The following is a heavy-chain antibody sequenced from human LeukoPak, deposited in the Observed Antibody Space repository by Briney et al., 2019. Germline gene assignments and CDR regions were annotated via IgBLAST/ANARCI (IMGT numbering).Heavy chain of an antibody. V-gene: IGHV3-53*01. J-gene: IGHJ4*02. Sequence: GGSLRLSCAASGFTVSSNYMSWVRQAPGKGLKWVSVIYSGGSTYYADSVKGRFTISRDNSKNTLYLQMNSLRAEDTAVYYCARSRRIVGKFDYWGQGTLVTVSS. CDR3: ARSRRIVGKFDY. D-gene: IGHD3-22*01. CDR1: GFTVSSNY. CDR2: IYSGGST.